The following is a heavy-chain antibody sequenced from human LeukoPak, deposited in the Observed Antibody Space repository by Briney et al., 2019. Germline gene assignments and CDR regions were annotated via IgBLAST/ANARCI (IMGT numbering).Heavy chain of an antibody. Sequence: SETLSLTCTVSGGSISSSSYYWGWIRQPPGKGLEWIGSIYCSGSTYYNPSLKSRVTISVDTSKNQFSLKLSFVTATDTAVYYCARQGAGVDIVATMREEAFDYWGQGTLVTVSS. V-gene: IGHV4-39*01. CDR1: GGSISSSSYY. D-gene: IGHD5-12*01. CDR3: ARQGAGVDIVATMREEAFDY. J-gene: IGHJ4*02. CDR2: IYCSGST.